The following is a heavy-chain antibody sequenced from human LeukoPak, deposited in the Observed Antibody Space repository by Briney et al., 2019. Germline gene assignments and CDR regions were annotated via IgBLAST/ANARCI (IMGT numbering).Heavy chain of an antibody. CDR1: GXTFSSYA. Sequence: GGSLRLSCSASGXTFSSYAMHWVRQAPGKGLEYVSAISSNGGSTYYADSVKGRFTISRDNSKNTLYLQMSSLRAEDTAVYYCVKGAGYSSSWPPYYYYGMDVWGQGTTVTVSS. D-gene: IGHD6-13*01. CDR2: ISSNGGST. V-gene: IGHV3-64D*09. CDR3: VKGAGYSSSWPPYYYYGMDV. J-gene: IGHJ6*02.